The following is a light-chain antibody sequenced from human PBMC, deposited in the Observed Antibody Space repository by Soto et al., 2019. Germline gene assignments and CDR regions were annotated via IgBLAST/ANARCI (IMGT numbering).Light chain of an antibody. CDR2: DAS. V-gene: IGKV3-11*01. CDR3: QQRSNWPPDT. Sequence: EVVMTQSPATLSVSSGERATLSCRASESISSKLAWYQQRPGQAPRLLINDASTRATGIPARFSGSGSGTDFTLTISSLEPEDFAVYYCQQRSNWPPDTFGQGTRLEIK. J-gene: IGKJ5*01. CDR1: ESISSK.